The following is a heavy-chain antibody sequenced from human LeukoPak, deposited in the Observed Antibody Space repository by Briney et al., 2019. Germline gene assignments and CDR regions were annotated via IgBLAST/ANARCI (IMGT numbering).Heavy chain of an antibody. Sequence: QAGGSLRLSCAASGFTVSSNYMNWVRQAPGKGLEWVSVIYSGGSTYYADSVKGRFTISRDNSKNTLYIQMNSLRVEDTAVYYCAIDPTYYSGSYNPYWGQGTLVTVSS. J-gene: IGHJ4*02. D-gene: IGHD3-10*01. V-gene: IGHV3-66*01. CDR2: IYSGGST. CDR3: AIDPTYYSGSYNPY. CDR1: GFTVSSNY.